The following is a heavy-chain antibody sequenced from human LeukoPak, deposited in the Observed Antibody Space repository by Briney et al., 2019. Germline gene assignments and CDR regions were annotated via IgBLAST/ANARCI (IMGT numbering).Heavy chain of an antibody. V-gene: IGHV5-51*01. J-gene: IGHJ4*02. D-gene: IGHD5-18*01. CDR1: GYSFPSYW. CDR2: VYPGDSDT. CDR3: ARGIQLWAFDY. Sequence: GESLKISCKGSGYSFPSYWIAWVRPMPGKGLEWMGIVYPGDSDTRYSPSFEGHVTISADRSLDTAYLQWSSLKASDTAIYYCARGIQLWAFDYWGQGVLVTVSS.